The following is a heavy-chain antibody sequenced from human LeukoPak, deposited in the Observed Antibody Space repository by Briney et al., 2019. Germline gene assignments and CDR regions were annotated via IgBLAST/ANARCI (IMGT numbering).Heavy chain of an antibody. D-gene: IGHD6-6*01. CDR3: ARVGSYTPCAFDI. V-gene: IGHV1-69*01. Sequence: SVKVSCKASGGTFSSYAISWVRQAPGQGLEWMGGIIPIFGTANYAQKFQGRVTITADESTSTAYMELSSLRSEDTAVYCCARVGSYTPCAFDIWGQGTMVTVSS. CDR2: IIPIFGTA. CDR1: GGTFSSYA. J-gene: IGHJ3*02.